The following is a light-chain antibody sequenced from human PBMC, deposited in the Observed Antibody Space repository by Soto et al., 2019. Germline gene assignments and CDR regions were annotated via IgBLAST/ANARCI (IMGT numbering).Light chain of an antibody. CDR2: EVS. Sequence: QSVLTQPPSASGSPGQSVTISCTGTSSDVGCYNYVSWYQQHPGKAPKLMIYEVSERPSGVPDRFSGSKSGNTASLAVSGLQAEDEADYYCSSYAGSNNVIFGGGTKVTVL. CDR3: SSYAGSNNVI. CDR1: SSDVGCYNY. V-gene: IGLV2-8*01. J-gene: IGLJ2*01.